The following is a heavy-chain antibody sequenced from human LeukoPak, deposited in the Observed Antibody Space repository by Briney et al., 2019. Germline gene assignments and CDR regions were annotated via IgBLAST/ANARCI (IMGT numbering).Heavy chain of an antibody. J-gene: IGHJ4*02. D-gene: IGHD3-9*01. CDR2: IYWDDDK. Sequence: ESGPTLVKPTQTLTLTCTFSGFSLSTSGVGVGWIRQPPGKALEWLALIYWDDDKRYSPSLKSRLTITKDTSKNQVVLTMTNMDPVDTATYYCAHAKRETLRYLDWLFLDYWGQGTLVTVSS. CDR1: GFSLSTSGVG. V-gene: IGHV2-5*02. CDR3: AHAKRETLRYLDWLFLDY.